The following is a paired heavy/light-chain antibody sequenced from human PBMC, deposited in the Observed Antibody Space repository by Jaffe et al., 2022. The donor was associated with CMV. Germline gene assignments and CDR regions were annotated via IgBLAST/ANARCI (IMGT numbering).Heavy chain of an antibody. D-gene: IGHD1-26*01. J-gene: IGHJ5*02. CDR3: AREGVGGSYSDGWGDNWFDP. Sequence: EVQLVESGGGLIQPGGSLRLSCAASGFTVSSNYMSWVRQAPGKGLEWVSVIYSGGSTYYADSVKGRFTISRDNSKNTLYLQMNSLRAEDTAVYYCAREGVGGSYSDGWGDNWFDPWGQGTLVTVSS. CDR1: GFTVSSNY. CDR2: IYSGGST. V-gene: IGHV3-53*01.
Light chain of an antibody. Sequence: QSVLTQPPSVSGAPGQRVTISCTGSSSNIGAGYDVHWYQQLPGTAPKLLIYGNSNRPSGVPDRFSGSKSGTSASLAITGLQAEDEADYYCQSYDSSLSALFGGGTKLTVL. CDR1: SSNIGAGYD. J-gene: IGLJ2*01. V-gene: IGLV1-40*01. CDR3: QSYDSSLSAL. CDR2: GNS.